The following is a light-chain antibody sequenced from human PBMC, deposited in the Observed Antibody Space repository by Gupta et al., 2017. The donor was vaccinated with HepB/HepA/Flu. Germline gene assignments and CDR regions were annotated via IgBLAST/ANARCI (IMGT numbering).Light chain of an antibody. CDR2: DVA. CDR3: STDTDASPLVI. CDR1: TSDIGGYNY. V-gene: IGLV2-14*03. Sequence: QSALTQTASVPGSPGQSITISCPGSTSDIGGYNYVSWYQQHPAKAPKLMIYDVAKRPSGVSDRFSGSKSGSTAALTISGLQAEDEASYYCSTDTDASPLVIFGGGTKLTIL. J-gene: IGLJ2*01.